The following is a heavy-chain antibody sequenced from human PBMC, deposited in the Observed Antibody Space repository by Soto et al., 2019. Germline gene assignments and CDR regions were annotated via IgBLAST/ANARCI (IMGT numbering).Heavy chain of an antibody. CDR2: TYYRSKWYN. V-gene: IGHV6-1*01. CDR3: AREGDTATWGDVYYFDY. CDR1: GDSVSSNSAA. J-gene: IGHJ4*02. Sequence: QTLSLTCAISGDSVSSNSAAWNWIRQSPSRGLEWLGRTYYRSKWYNDYAVSVKSRITINPDTSKNQFSLQLNSVTPEDTAVYYCAREGDTATWGDVYYFDYWGQGTLVTVSS. D-gene: IGHD5-18*01.